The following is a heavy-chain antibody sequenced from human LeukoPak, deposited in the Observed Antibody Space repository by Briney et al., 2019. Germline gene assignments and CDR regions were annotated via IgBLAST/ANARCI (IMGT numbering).Heavy chain of an antibody. CDR3: ARSGGYGRIDAFDI. V-gene: IGHV4-59*01. D-gene: IGHD5-12*01. Sequence: SETLPLTCTVSGGSISSYYWSWIRQPPGKGLEWIGYIYYSGSTNYNPSLKSRVTISVDTSKNQFSLKLSSVTAADTAVYYCARSGGYGRIDAFDIWGQGTMVTVSS. CDR2: IYYSGST. J-gene: IGHJ3*02. CDR1: GGSISSYY.